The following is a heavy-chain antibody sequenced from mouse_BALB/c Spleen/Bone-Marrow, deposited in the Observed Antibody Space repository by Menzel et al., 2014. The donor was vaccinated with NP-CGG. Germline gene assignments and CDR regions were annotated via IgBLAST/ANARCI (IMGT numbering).Heavy chain of an antibody. V-gene: IGHV5-9-4*01. D-gene: IGHD1-2*01. J-gene: IGHJ4*01. CDR1: GSTFSSYV. CDR2: FRSGGIYT. CDR3: TRDQFITTATRAMDY. Sequence: EVKLMESGGGLVKPGGSLKLSCAASGSTFSSYVISWVRQSPEKGREWVAEFRSGGIYTYYPDTVTGRFTISRDNAKNTLYLEMSSLRSEDTAIYYCTRDQFITTATRAMDYWGQGTSVTVSS.